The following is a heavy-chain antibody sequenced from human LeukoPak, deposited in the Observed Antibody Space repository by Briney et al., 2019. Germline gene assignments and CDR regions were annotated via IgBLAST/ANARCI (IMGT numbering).Heavy chain of an antibody. V-gene: IGHV1-18*01. CDR3: AKRYCSSTSCPPYYFDY. CDR2: ISAYNGNT. J-gene: IGHJ4*02. CDR1: GYTFTSYG. Sequence: ASVKVSCKASGYTFTSYGISWVRQAPGQGLEWMGWISAYNGNTNYAQKLQGRVTMTTDTSTSTAYMELRSLRSDDTAVYYCAKRYCSSTSCPPYYFDYWGQGTLVTVSS. D-gene: IGHD2-2*01.